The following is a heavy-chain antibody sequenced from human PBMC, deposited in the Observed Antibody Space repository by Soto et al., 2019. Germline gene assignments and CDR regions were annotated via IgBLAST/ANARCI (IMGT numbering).Heavy chain of an antibody. Sequence: GASVKVSCKASGGTFSSYTISWVRQAPGQGLEWMGRIIPILGIANYAQKFQGRVTMTRNTSISTAYMELSSLRSEDTAVYYCARVVYYDFWSGYFDNYYYYGMDVWGQGTTVTVSS. J-gene: IGHJ6*02. CDR1: GGTFSSYT. CDR2: IIPILGIA. D-gene: IGHD3-3*01. V-gene: IGHV1-69*02. CDR3: ARVVYYDFWSGYFDNYYYYGMDV.